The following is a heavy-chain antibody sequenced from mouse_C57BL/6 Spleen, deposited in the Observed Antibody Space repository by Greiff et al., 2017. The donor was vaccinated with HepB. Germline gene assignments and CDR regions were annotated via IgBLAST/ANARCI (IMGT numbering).Heavy chain of an antibody. Sequence: QVQLKQSGPELVKPGASVKISCKASGYAFSSSWMNWVKQRPGKGLEWIGRIYPGDGDTNYNGKFKGKATLTADKSSSTAYMQLSSLTSEDSAVYFWARWDGGYYYAMDYWGQGTSVTVSS. J-gene: IGHJ4*01. CDR3: ARWDGGYYYAMDY. CDR1: GYAFSSSW. V-gene: IGHV1-82*01. CDR2: IYPGDGDT. D-gene: IGHD4-1*01.